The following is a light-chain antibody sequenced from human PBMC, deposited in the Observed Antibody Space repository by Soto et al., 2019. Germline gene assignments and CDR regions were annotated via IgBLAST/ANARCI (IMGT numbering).Light chain of an antibody. CDR3: QQRSSWPLT. CDR1: QSVSKF. CDR2: DTS. J-gene: IGKJ4*01. Sequence: EIVLTQSPATLSLSPGERATLSCRASQSVSKFLGWYQQKPGQAPRLLIYDTSNRATGIPARFSGSGSGTDFTLTISSLEPEDFATYYCQQRSSWPLTFGGGTKVDIK. V-gene: IGKV3-11*01.